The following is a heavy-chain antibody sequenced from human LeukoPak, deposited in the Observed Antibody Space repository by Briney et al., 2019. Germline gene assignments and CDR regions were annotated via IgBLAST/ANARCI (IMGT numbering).Heavy chain of an antibody. CDR3: ARVAYYLNYFDY. CDR2: INHSGST. V-gene: IGHV4-34*01. D-gene: IGHD2-8*01. CDR1: GGSFSGYY. Sequence: PSETLSLTCAVYGGSFSGYYWSWIRQPPGKGLEWIGEINHSGSTNYNPSLKSRVTISVDTSKNQFSLKLSSVTAADTAVYYCARVAYYLNYFDYWGQGTLVTVSS. J-gene: IGHJ4*02.